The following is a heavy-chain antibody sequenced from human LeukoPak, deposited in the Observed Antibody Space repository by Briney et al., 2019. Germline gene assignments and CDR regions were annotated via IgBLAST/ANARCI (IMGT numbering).Heavy chain of an antibody. CDR1: GFTFDDYI. J-gene: IGHJ4*02. CDR2: ISWDGGRT. V-gene: IGHV3-43*01. CDR3: AKGPDAYNLYYFDY. D-gene: IGHD5-24*01. Sequence: GGSLRLSCAASGFTFDDYIMHWVRQTPGKGLEWVSLISWDGGRTYYADSVKGRFTISRDNTKNSLSLQMNSLTTEDTALYYCAKGPDAYNLYYFDYWGQGTLVTVSS.